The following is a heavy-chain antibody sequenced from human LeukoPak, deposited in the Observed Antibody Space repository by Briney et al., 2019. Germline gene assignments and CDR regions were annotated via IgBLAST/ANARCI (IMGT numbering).Heavy chain of an antibody. CDR3: ARRSYYDSSGYYYEAAFDI. CDR2: IIPIFGTA. V-gene: IGHV1-69*13. Sequence: GASVKVSCKASGGTFSSYAISWVRQAPGQGLEWMGGIIPIFGTANYAQKVQGRVTITADESTSTAYMELTSLRSEDTAVYYCARRSYYDSSGYYYEAAFDIWGQGTMVTVSS. J-gene: IGHJ3*02. D-gene: IGHD3-22*01. CDR1: GGTFSSYA.